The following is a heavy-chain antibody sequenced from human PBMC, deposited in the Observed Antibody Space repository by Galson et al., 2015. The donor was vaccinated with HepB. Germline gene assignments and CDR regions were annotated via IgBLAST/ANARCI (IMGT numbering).Heavy chain of an antibody. D-gene: IGHD2-2*01. CDR2: IWYDGSNK. CDR1: GFTFSSYG. CDR3: ARAYCRSTSCYDYYYYYGMDV. V-gene: IGHV3-33*01. Sequence: SLRLSCAASGFTFSSYGMHWVRQAPGKGLEWVAVIWYDGSNKYYVDSVRGRFTISRDNSKNTLYPQMNSLRAEDTAVYYCARAYCRSTSCYDYYYYYGMDVWGQGTTVTVSS. J-gene: IGHJ6*02.